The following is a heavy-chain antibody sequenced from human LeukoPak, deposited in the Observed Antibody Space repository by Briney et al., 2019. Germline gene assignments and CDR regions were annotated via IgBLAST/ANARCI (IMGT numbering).Heavy chain of an antibody. CDR2: IYHSGST. CDR3: ARLGINGRTMMKNDY. V-gene: IGHV4-38-2*02. Sequence: PSETLSLTCTVSGYSISSGYYWGWIRQPPGKGLEWIGSIYHSGSTYYNPSLKSRVTISVDTSKNQFSLKLSSVTAADTAVYYCARLGINGRTMMKNDYWGQGTLVTVSS. D-gene: IGHD3-22*01. CDR1: GYSISSGYY. J-gene: IGHJ4*02.